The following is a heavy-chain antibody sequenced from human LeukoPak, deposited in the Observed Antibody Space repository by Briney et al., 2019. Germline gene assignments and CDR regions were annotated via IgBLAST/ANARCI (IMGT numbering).Heavy chain of an antibody. Sequence: AGGSLRLSCAASGFRFEDFAMHWVRQTPGKVLEWVSGITWHSGSIGYADSVKGRFTISRDNAKNSLFLQMKSLRVDDTALYYCAKVAGSRGWYFDLWGRGTLVTVSS. CDR2: ITWHSGSI. CDR1: GFRFEDFA. CDR3: AKVAGSRGWYFDL. J-gene: IGHJ2*01. V-gene: IGHV3-9*01.